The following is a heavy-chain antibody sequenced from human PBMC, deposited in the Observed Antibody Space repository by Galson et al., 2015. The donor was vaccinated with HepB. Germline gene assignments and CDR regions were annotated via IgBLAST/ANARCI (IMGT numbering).Heavy chain of an antibody. D-gene: IGHD6-13*01. V-gene: IGHV3-30*02. CDR2: IRYDGSNK. CDR3: ARFIQQLCDY. Sequence: SLRLSCAASGFTFSNYGMHWVRQAPGKGLEWVAFIRYDGSNKYYADSVKGRFTVSRDNSKNTLYLQMHSLRSDDTAVYYCARFIQQLCDYWGQGTLVTVSS. J-gene: IGHJ4*02. CDR1: GFTFSNYG.